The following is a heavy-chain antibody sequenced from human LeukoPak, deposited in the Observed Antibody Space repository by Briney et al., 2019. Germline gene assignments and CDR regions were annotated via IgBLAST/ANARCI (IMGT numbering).Heavy chain of an antibody. V-gene: IGHV3-53*01. J-gene: IGHJ4*02. CDR1: GFTVSSNY. CDR3: ARDLYLRPFAY. CDR2: IYSGGST. D-gene: IGHD2-2*02. Sequence: AGGSLRLSCAASGFTVSSNYMSWVRQAPGKGLEWVSVIYSGGSTYYADSVKGRFTISRDNSKNTLYLQMNSLRAEDTAVYYCARDLYLRPFAYWGQGTLVTVSS.